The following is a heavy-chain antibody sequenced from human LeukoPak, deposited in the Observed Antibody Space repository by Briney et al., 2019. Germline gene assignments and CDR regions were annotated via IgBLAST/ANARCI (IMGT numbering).Heavy chain of an antibody. J-gene: IGHJ5*02. CDR2: IYSGGST. V-gene: IGHV3-66*01. CDR3: ARDGVYYDSSGYYLGGYQT. D-gene: IGHD3-22*01. CDR1: GGSFSGYY. Sequence: ETLSLTCAVYGGSFSGYYWSWVRQAPGKGLEWVSVIYSGGSTYYADSVKGRFTISRDNSKNTLYLQMNSLRAEDTAVYYCARDGVYYDSSGYYLGGYQTWGQGTLVTVSS.